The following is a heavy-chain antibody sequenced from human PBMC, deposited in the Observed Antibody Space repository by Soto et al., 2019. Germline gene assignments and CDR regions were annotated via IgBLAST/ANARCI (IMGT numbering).Heavy chain of an antibody. V-gene: IGHV3-33*01. Sequence: GGSLRLSCAASGFTFSSYGMHWVRQAPGKGLEWVAVIWYDGSNKYYADSVKGRFTISRDNSKNTLYLQMNSLRAEDTAVYYCARHAVRPYCGGDFYHYYYYGMDVWGQGTTVTVSS. CDR1: GFTFSSYG. J-gene: IGHJ6*02. CDR3: ARHAVRPYCGGDFYHYYYYGMDV. CDR2: IWYDGSNK. D-gene: IGHD2-21*02.